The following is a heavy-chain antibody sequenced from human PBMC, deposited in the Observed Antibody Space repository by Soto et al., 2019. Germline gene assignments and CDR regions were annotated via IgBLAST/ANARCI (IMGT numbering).Heavy chain of an antibody. CDR1: GFTFSSYE. D-gene: IGHD4-17*01. CDR3: ARGDSTAVDV. CDR2: ISSGDGTI. J-gene: IGHJ6*02. Sequence: PGGSLRLSFVASGFTFSSYEMNWGGQAPGKGLEWISYISSGDGTIYYADSVKGRFTISRDNDMNSLYLQMNSLSVDDTAVYYCARGDSTAVDVWGQGTTVTVSS. V-gene: IGHV3-48*03.